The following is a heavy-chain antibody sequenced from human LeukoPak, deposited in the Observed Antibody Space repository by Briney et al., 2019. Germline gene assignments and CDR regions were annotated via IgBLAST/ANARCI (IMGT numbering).Heavy chain of an antibody. CDR1: GSTFSSYA. Sequence: GGSLRLSCAASGSTFSSYAMSWVRQAPGKGLEWVSAISGSGGSTYYADSVKGRFTISRDNSKNTLYLQMNSLRAEDTAVYYCAKRGEWVVVTSFYYFDYWGQGTLVTVSS. D-gene: IGHD2-21*02. CDR2: ISGSGGST. J-gene: IGHJ4*02. V-gene: IGHV3-23*01. CDR3: AKRGEWVVVTSFYYFDY.